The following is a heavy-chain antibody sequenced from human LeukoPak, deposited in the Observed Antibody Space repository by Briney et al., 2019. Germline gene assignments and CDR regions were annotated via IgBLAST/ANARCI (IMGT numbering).Heavy chain of an antibody. J-gene: IGHJ4*02. V-gene: IGHV3-30*03. Sequence: GGSLRLSCAASGFTFSSYGMHWVRQAPGKGLEWVAVISYDGSNKYYADSVKGRFTISRDNSKNTLYLQMGSLRAEDMAVYYCARVGRYFDWPIFDYWGQGTLVTVSS. D-gene: IGHD3-9*01. CDR2: ISYDGSNK. CDR3: ARVGRYFDWPIFDY. CDR1: GFTFSSYG.